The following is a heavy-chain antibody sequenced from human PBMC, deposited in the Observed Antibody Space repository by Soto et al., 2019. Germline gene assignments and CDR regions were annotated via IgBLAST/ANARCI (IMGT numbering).Heavy chain of an antibody. J-gene: IGHJ5*02. Sequence: GSLRLSCAASGLTFNRYWMHWVRHAPGKGLVWVSHINTDGSNTNYADSAKGRFTISRDNAKSTLFLQMNSLRDEDTAVYYCAREFCSGGNCYTYYFDPWGQGIPVTVSS. CDR2: INTDGSNT. CDR1: GLTFNRYW. D-gene: IGHD2-15*01. CDR3: AREFCSGGNCYTYYFDP. V-gene: IGHV3-74*01.